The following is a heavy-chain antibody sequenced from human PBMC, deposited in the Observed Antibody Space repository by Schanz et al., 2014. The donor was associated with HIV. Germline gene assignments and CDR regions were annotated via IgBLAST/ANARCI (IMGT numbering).Heavy chain of an antibody. Sequence: QVQLVKSGGGVVQPGRSLRLSCAASGFTFSSYGMHWVRQAPGKGLEWVAVIWFDGRNKYYGDSVKGRFMISRDNSNNTLYLQMNSLRAEDTAVYFCTRGRFLERGGMDAWGQGTAVTVSS. J-gene: IGHJ6*02. CDR2: IWFDGRNK. CDR3: TRGRFLERGGMDA. D-gene: IGHD3-3*01. CDR1: GFTFSSYG. V-gene: IGHV3-33*01.